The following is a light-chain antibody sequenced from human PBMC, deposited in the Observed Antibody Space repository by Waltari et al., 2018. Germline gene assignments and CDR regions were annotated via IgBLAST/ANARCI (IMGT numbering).Light chain of an antibody. CDR3: SSYISSSTLEL. CDR1: HRYVGGYNY. CDR2: DVS. V-gene: IGLV2-14*03. J-gene: IGLJ2*01. Sequence: QSALTQAASVSGSPGQSIPISCTGSHRYVGGYNYVYWYQQHPGKAPKLIIYDVSIRPSGVSNRFSGSKSGNTASLTISGLQAEDEADYYCSSYISSSTLELFGGGTSLTVL.